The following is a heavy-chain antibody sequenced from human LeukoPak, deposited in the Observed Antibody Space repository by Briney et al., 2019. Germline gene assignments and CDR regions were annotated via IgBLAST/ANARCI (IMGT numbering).Heavy chain of an antibody. CDR1: GYTVTGYY. D-gene: IGHD1-26*01. J-gene: IGHJ6*03. CDR3: ARQERYYYYYYMDV. Sequence: ASVKVSCKASGYTVTGYYMHWVRQAPGQGLEWMGWINPNSGGTNYAQKFQGRVTMTRDTSISTAYMELSRLRSDDTAVYYCARQERYYYYYYMDVWGKGTTVTVSS. V-gene: IGHV1-2*02. CDR2: INPNSGGT.